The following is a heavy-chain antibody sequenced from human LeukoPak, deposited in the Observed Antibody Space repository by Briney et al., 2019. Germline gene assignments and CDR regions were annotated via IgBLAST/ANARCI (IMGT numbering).Heavy chain of an antibody. CDR3: ASLYDSSGYYYYFDY. CDR1: GGSISSGGYY. Sequence: SETLSLTCTVSGGSISSGGYYWSWIRQHPGKGLEWIGYIYYSGSTYYNPSLKSRVTISVDTSKNQFSLKLSSVTAADTAVYYCASLYDSSGYYYYFDYCGQGTLVTVSS. J-gene: IGHJ4*02. CDR2: IYYSGST. D-gene: IGHD3-22*01. V-gene: IGHV4-31*03.